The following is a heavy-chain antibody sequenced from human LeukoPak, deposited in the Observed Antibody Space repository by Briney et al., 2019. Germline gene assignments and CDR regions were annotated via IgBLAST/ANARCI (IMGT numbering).Heavy chain of an antibody. CDR2: SYYSGST. CDR1: GGSISSSSYY. V-gene: IGHV4-39*01. CDR3: ARSSYGWSVDY. D-gene: IGHD5-18*01. J-gene: IGHJ4*02. Sequence: PSETLSLTCTVSGGSISSSSYYWGWIRQPPGKGLEWIGSSYYSGSTYYNPPLKSRVTISVDTSKNQFSLKLSSVTAADTAVYYCARSSYGWSVDYWGQGTLVTVSS.